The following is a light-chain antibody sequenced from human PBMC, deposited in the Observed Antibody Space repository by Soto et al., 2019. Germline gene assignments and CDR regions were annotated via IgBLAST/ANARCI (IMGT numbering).Light chain of an antibody. CDR3: QQYYNYST. Sequence: DIQMTQSPSTLSASVGDRVTITCRASQSISSWLAWYQQKPGKAPKLLIYDASSLESGVPSRFSGSESGTEFTLTIGSLHPDDVATYFCQQYYNYSTFGQGTKVDIK. CDR1: QSISSW. V-gene: IGKV1-5*01. CDR2: DAS. J-gene: IGKJ1*01.